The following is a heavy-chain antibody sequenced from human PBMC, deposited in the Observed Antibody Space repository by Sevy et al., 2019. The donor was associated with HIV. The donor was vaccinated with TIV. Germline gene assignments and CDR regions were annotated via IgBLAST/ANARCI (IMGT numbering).Heavy chain of an antibody. V-gene: IGHV1-24*01. CDR3: ATGEAAAGKGSPS. J-gene: IGHJ5*02. CDR2: FDPEDGET. D-gene: IGHD6-13*01. Sequence: ASVKVSCKVSGYTLTELSMHWVRQAPGKGLEWMGGFDPEDGETIYAQKFQGRVTMTGDTSTDTAYMELSSLGSEDTAVYYCATGEAAAGKGSPSWGQGTLVTVSS. CDR1: GYTLTELS.